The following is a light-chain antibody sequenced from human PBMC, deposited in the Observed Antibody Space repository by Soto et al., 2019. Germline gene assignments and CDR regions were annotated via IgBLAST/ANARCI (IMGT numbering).Light chain of an antibody. J-gene: IGKJ4*01. CDR3: QQSYITPLT. Sequence: DIQMTQSPSSLSASVGDRVTITCRASQTISNYLNWYQQKPEKAPKLLIYSASSLQSGVPSRFSGSGSGTDFTLTISSLQPEDFATYYCQQSYITPLTFGGGTKVEIK. CDR2: SAS. CDR1: QTISNY. V-gene: IGKV1-39*01.